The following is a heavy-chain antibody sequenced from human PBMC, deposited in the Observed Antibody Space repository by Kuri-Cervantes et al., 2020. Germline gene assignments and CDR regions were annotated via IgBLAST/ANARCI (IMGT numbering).Heavy chain of an antibody. J-gene: IGHJ6*03. CDR3: ATSLRFSPYYMDV. Sequence: LRLSCTVSGGSISSGDYYWSWIGQPPGKGLEWIGYIYSSGSTYDNPSLKSRVTISVDTSKTQFSLKLSSVTAADTAVYYCATSLRFSPYYMDVWGKGTTVTVSS. CDR1: GGSISSGDYY. D-gene: IGHD3-3*01. CDR2: IYSSGST. V-gene: IGHV4-30-4*08.